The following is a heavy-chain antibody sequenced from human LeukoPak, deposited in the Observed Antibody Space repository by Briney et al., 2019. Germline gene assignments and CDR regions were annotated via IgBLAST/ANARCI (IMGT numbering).Heavy chain of an antibody. CDR2: IYNSGSA. V-gene: IGHV4-30-2*01. J-gene: IGHJ3*02. D-gene: IGHD1-1*01. Sequence: SETLSLTCTVSSDSINTGGYFWNWIRQPPGKGLEWIGYIYNSGSAYYNPSLKSRVIISIDRTKSQVSLRLSSVTAADTAVYYCARDLDGFNSDAFDIWGQGTMVTVSS. CDR3: ARDLDGFNSDAFDI. CDR1: SDSINTGGYF.